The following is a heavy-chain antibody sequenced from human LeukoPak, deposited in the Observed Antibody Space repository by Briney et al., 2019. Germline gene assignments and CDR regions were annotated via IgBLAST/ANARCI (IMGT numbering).Heavy chain of an antibody. CDR2: IYSGGST. CDR1: GFTVSSNY. D-gene: IGHD3-9*01. J-gene: IGHJ4*02. V-gene: IGHV3-53*01. Sequence: GGSLRLSCAASGFTVSSNYMSWVRQAPGKGLEWVSVIYSGGSTYYADSVKGRFTISRDNSKNTLYLQMNSLRAEDTAVYYCARDDILTGYYWRYWGQGTLVTVSS. CDR3: ARDDILTGYYWRY.